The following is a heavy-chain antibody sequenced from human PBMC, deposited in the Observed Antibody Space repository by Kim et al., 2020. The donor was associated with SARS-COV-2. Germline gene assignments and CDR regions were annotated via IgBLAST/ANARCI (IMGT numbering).Heavy chain of an antibody. V-gene: IGHV4-34*01. Sequence: SETLSLTCAVYGGSFSGYYWSWIRQPPGKGLEWIGEINHSGSTNYNPSLKSRVTISVDTSKNQFSLKLSSVTAADTAVYYCARGSSVYYDFWSGYRPQGYFDYWGQGTLVTVSS. D-gene: IGHD3-3*01. CDR3: ARGSSVYYDFWSGYRPQGYFDY. CDR1: GGSFSGYY. J-gene: IGHJ4*02. CDR2: INHSGST.